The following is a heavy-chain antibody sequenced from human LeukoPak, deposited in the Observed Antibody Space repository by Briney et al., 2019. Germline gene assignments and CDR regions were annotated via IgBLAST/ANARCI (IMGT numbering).Heavy chain of an antibody. J-gene: IGHJ4*02. CDR2: IIAYNGNT. CDR1: GYTFTTYG. Sequence: GASVKVSCKASGYTFTTYGMTWVRQAPGQGLQWMGIIAYNGNTDYAENLQGRVTMTTDSSTNTAYMELRNLRSDDTAVYYCARYSSSWYLYDYWGQGTLVTVSS. CDR3: ARYSSSWYLYDY. V-gene: IGHV1-18*01. D-gene: IGHD6-13*01.